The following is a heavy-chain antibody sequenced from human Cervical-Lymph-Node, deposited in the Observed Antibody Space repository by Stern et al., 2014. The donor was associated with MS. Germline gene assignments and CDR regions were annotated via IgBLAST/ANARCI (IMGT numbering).Heavy chain of an antibody. CDR3: ANRDMGYTYGRHDY. D-gene: IGHD5-12*01. CDR2: IIPMFGAA. V-gene: IGHV1-69*06. CDR1: GGTFNNHV. Sequence: QMQLVQSGAEVKKPGSSVKVSCKASGGTFNNHVISWVRQARGQGLEWMGGIIPMFGAANYARKCQGRVTMTADKSTSTVHMVLTRLTYEDTAIYYCANRDMGYTYGRHDYWGQGTLVTVS. J-gene: IGHJ4*02.